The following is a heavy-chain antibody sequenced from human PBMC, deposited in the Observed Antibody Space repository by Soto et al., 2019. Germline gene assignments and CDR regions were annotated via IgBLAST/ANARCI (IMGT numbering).Heavy chain of an antibody. CDR3: ASSVYSSGWRLDY. J-gene: IGHJ4*02. V-gene: IGHV1-2*04. D-gene: IGHD6-19*01. CDR1: GGTFSSYA. CDR2: INPNSGGT. Sequence: ASVKVSCKASGGTFSSYAISWVRQAPGQGLEWMGWINPNSGGTNYAQKFQGWVTMTRDTSISTAYMELSRLRSDDTAVYYCASSVYSSGWRLDYWGQGTLVTVSS.